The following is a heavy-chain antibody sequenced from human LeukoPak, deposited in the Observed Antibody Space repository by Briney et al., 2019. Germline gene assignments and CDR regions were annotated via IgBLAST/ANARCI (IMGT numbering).Heavy chain of an antibody. Sequence: ASVKVSCKASGYTFTGYYMHWVRQAPGQGLEWMGRINPNSGGTNYAQKFQGRVTMTRDTSISTAYMELSRLRSDDTAVYYWAKKSGSINWSDPWGQGTLVTVSS. CDR2: INPNSGGT. D-gene: IGHD1-26*01. V-gene: IGHV1-2*06. CDR1: GYTFTGYY. J-gene: IGHJ5*02. CDR3: AKKSGSINWSDP.